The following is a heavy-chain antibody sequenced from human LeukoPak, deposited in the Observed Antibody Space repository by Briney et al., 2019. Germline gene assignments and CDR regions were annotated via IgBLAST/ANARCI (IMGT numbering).Heavy chain of an antibody. CDR3: AGIALPCTTHRQYYIDV. Sequence: SESLSLTCTVSGGSISSYYWSWLRQPPGKGLEWIGYIYYSGSTNYNPSLKSRVTISVDTSKIQFSLKLSSVTAAETAVYCCAGIALPCTTHRQYYIDVWGKGTTVTVSS. D-gene: IGHD6-19*01. CDR1: GGSISSYY. J-gene: IGHJ6*03. V-gene: IGHV4-59*01. CDR2: IYYSGST.